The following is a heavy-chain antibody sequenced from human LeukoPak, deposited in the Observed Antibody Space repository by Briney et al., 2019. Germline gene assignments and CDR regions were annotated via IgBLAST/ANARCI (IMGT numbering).Heavy chain of an antibody. D-gene: IGHD6-13*01. Sequence: GGSLRLSCAASDFTFSSHWMYWVRQAPGKGLVWVARLSGDGGTTRHADSVKGRFTISRDNAKNTLYLQMNSLGVEDTALYYCAGGIASSRSVAIDLWGQGTLVAVSS. CDR2: LSGDGGTT. V-gene: IGHV3-74*01. CDR3: AGGIASSRSVAIDL. CDR1: DFTFSSHW. J-gene: IGHJ4*02.